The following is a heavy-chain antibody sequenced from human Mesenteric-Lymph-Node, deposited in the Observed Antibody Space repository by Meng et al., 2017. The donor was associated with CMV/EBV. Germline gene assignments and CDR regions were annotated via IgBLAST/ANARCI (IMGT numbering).Heavy chain of an antibody. J-gene: IGHJ4*02. Sequence: SVKVSCKASGGTFSSYAINWVRQAPGQGLEWMGGIIPILGIANYAQKFQGRVTITADKSTSTAYMELSSLRSEDTAVYYCARVGRIRDYCSSTSCLFDYWGQGTLVTVSS. CDR1: GGTFSSYA. CDR3: ARVGRIRDYCSSTSCLFDY. D-gene: IGHD2-2*01. V-gene: IGHV1-69*10. CDR2: IIPILGIA.